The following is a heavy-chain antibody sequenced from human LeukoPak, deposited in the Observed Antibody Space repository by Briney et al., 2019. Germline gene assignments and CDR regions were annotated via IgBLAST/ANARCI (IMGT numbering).Heavy chain of an antibody. CDR1: GYIFTTYY. V-gene: IGHV1-46*01. CDR3: ATSGVIPFGGLIVPSLDY. Sequence: ASVKVSCKASGYIFTTYYLHWVRQAPGQGLEWMGIINPSGGSTTYAQKFQGRVTMTRDTSTNTVYMALSSLESEDTAVYYCATSGVIPFGGLIVPSLDYWGQGTLVTVSS. CDR2: INPSGGST. D-gene: IGHD3-16*02. J-gene: IGHJ4*02.